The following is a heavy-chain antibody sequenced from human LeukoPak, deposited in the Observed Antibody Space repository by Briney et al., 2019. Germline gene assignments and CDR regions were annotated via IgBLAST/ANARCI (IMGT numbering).Heavy chain of an antibody. D-gene: IGHD2-2*01. CDR2: IYYSGST. Sequence: PSETLSLTCTVSGGSISSGDYYWSWIRQPPGKGQEWIGYIYYSGSTYYNPSLKSRVTISVDTSKNQFSLKLSSVTAADTAVYYCASQSTIVVVPAVKGDWFDPWGQGTLVTVSS. V-gene: IGHV4-30-4*08. J-gene: IGHJ5*02. CDR3: ASQSTIVVVPAVKGDWFDP. CDR1: GGSISSGDYY.